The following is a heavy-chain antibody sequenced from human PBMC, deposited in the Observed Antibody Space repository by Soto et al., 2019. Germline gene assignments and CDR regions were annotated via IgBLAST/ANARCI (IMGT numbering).Heavy chain of an antibody. J-gene: IGHJ4*02. CDR2: IYYSGST. V-gene: IGHV4-30-4*01. Sequence: QVQLQESGPGLVKPSQTLSLTCTVSGGSISSGDYYWSWIRQPPGKGLEWIGYIYYSGSTYYNPSLKSRVTISVDTSKNHFCLKLSSVTAADTAVYYCARVGGYCSSTSCYRFDYWGQGTLVTVSS. CDR1: GGSISSGDYY. CDR3: ARVGGYCSSTSCYRFDY. D-gene: IGHD2-2*01.